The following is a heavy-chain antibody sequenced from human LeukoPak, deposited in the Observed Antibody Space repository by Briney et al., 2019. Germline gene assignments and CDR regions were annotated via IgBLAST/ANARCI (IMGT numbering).Heavy chain of an antibody. CDR1: GGPFSGYY. CDR3: ARGRALLAY. J-gene: IGHJ4*02. CDR2: INHSGST. V-gene: IGHV4-34*01. Sequence: SETLSLTCAVYGGPFSGYYWSGIRQPPGKGLEWIGEINHSGSTNYNPSLKSRVTISVDTSKNQFSLKLSSVTAADTAVYYCARGRALLAYWGQGTLVTVSS. D-gene: IGHD2/OR15-2a*01.